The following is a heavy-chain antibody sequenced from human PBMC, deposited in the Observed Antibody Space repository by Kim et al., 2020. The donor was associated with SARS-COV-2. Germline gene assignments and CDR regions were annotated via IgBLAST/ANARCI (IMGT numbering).Heavy chain of an antibody. V-gene: IGHV3-7*01. Sequence: GGSLRLSCTASGFRVSSQWMSWVRQSPGKGLEWVANMSPDGSDKSYADSVKGRFTISRDTGQNSLYLQMDRLTAEDTAVYYCARAEIWGQGTLLTVSS. CDR3: ARAEI. CDR2: MSPDGSDK. CDR1: GFRVSSQW. J-gene: IGHJ4*02.